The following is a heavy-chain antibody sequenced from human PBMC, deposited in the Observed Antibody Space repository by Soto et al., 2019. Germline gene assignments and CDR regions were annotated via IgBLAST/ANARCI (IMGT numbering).Heavy chain of an antibody. V-gene: IGHV4-59*01. CDR3: AREAGADYYYSIDV. Sequence: SETLSLTCTVSGGSISSYYWSWIRQPPGKGLEWIGYIYYSGRTKYNPSLKSRVTISVDTSKNKFSMKLSSVTAADTAAYYCAREAGADYYYSIDVWGQGTTVTVA. J-gene: IGHJ6*01. D-gene: IGHD3-10*01. CDR2: IYYSGRT. CDR1: GGSISSYY.